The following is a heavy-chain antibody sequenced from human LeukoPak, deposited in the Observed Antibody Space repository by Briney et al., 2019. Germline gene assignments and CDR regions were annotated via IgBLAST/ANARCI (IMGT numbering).Heavy chain of an antibody. D-gene: IGHD1-26*01. CDR1: GFNFGDSA. Sequence: PGGSLRLSCTASGFNFGDSAMTWVRQAPGKGLEWVGLIRSKTYGGTIEYAASVKGRFIISRDDSKSIAYLQLNSLKTEDTAVYYCTRLPVGTNAFDISGQGTMVTVSS. J-gene: IGHJ3*02. CDR3: TRLPVGTNAFDI. V-gene: IGHV3-49*04. CDR2: IRSKTYGGTI.